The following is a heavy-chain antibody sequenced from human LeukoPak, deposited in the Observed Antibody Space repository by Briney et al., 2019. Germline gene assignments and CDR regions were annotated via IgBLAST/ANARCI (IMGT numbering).Heavy chain of an antibody. J-gene: IGHJ1*01. D-gene: IGHD5-18*01. CDR2: IYPGDSDT. Sequence: GESLQISCKGSGYSFTSYWIGWVRQMPGKGLEWMGIIYPGDSDTRYSPSFQGQVSISADKSISTAYLQWSSLEASDTAMYYCATCGYSYGYWYFQHWGQGTLVTVSS. CDR3: ATCGYSYGYWYFQH. CDR1: GYSFTSYW. V-gene: IGHV5-51*01.